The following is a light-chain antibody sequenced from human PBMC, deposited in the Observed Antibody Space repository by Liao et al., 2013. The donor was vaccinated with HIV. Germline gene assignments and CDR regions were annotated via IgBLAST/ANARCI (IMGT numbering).Light chain of an antibody. J-gene: IGLJ3*02. Sequence: SDELTQPSSVSVSPGQTASITCSGDELGYKYASWYQQRPGQSPILVIYQDTKRPSGIPERFSGSSSGNTATLTISGTQTMDEADYYCQTWDSGWVFGGGTKLTVL. V-gene: IGLV3-1*01. CDR3: QTWDSGWV. CDR2: QDT. CDR1: ELGYKY.